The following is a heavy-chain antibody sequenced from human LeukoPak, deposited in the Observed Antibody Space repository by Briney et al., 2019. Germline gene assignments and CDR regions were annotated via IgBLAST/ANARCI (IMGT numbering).Heavy chain of an antibody. Sequence: GGSLRLSCATSGFTFSRHWMSWVRQAPGKGPEWVANIKQDGSERYYVDSVKGRFTISRDNAKNSLYLQMNSLRAEDTAVYYCAKEGWLVFDYWGQGTLVTVSS. CDR2: IKQDGSER. CDR3: AKEGWLVFDY. CDR1: GFTFSRHW. V-gene: IGHV3-7*03. J-gene: IGHJ4*02. D-gene: IGHD6-19*01.